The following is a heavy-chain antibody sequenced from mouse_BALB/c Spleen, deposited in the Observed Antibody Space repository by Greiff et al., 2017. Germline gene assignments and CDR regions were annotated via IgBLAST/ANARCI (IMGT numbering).Heavy chain of an antibody. CDR3: ARNYGSPYAMDY. J-gene: IGHJ4*01. V-gene: IGHV5-17*02. CDR2: ISSGSSTI. Sequence: EVKLMESGGGLVQPGGSRKLSCAASGFSFSSFGMHWVRQAPEKGLEWVAYISSGSSTIYYADTVKGRFTISRDKPKNTLFLQMTSLRSEDTAMYYCARNYGSPYAMDYWGQGTSVTVSS. D-gene: IGHD1-1*01. CDR1: GFSFSSFG.